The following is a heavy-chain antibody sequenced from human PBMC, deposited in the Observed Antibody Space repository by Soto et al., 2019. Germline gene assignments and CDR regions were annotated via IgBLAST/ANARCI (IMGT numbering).Heavy chain of an antibody. CDR2: ISGSGGST. Sequence: GWSLRLSCAASGFTFSSYAMSLVRQAPGKGLEWVSAISGSGGSTYYADSVKGRLTISRENSKNTLYLQMNSLRAEDTAVYYCAKWGSSEFGPWGKGTLVTVSS. J-gene: IGHJ5*02. CDR3: AKWGSSEFGP. V-gene: IGHV3-23*01. D-gene: IGHD3-16*01. CDR1: GFTFSSYA.